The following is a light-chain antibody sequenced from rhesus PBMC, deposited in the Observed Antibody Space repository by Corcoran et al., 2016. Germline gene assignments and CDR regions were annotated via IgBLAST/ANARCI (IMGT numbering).Light chain of an antibody. CDR1: ENVNNS. Sequence: DIQMTQSPSSLSASVGDRVTITCRASENVNNSLTWYQQKPGKASKRLIYKASTLQSGVPSRFSGSGAVTDYTFPISSLQPEDVATYVCQHAYDTPWTFGQGTKVEIK. J-gene: IGKJ1*01. V-gene: IGKV1-74*01. CDR2: KAS. CDR3: QHAYDTPWT.